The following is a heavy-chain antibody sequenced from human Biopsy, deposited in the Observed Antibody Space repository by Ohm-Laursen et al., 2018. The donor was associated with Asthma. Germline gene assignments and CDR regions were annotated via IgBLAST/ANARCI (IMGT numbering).Heavy chain of an antibody. CDR3: ARKAGSCISRTCYSLDF. V-gene: IGHV1-69*01. J-gene: IGHJ4*02. CDR2: INSVFGTT. CDR1: GGTFNTYV. D-gene: IGHD2-2*01. Sequence: SSVKVSCKSLGGTFNTYVIGWVRQAPGQGIEWMGGINSVFGTTTYPQKFQDRVTITADDSTSTVYMELGSLRSEDTAVYYCARKAGSCISRTCYSLDFWGQGTLVTVSS.